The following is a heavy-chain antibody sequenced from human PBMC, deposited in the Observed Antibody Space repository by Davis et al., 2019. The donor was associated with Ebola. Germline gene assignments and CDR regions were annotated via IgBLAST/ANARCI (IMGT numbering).Heavy chain of an antibody. Sequence: GESLKISCAASGFTVSSNYMSWVRQAPGKGLEWVSVIYSGGSTYYADSVKGRFTISRDNAKNSLYLQMNSLRAEDTAVYYCARVDKADQGLTDWGQGTLVTVSS. V-gene: IGHV3-66*01. CDR1: GFTVSSNY. J-gene: IGHJ4*02. D-gene: IGHD1-14*01. CDR3: ARVDKADQGLTD. CDR2: IYSGGST.